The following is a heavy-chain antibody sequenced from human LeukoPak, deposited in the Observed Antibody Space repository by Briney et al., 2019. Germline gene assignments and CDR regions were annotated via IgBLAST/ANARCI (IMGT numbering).Heavy chain of an antibody. Sequence: PGGSLRLSCIASGFTFSTYWMTWVRQAPGQGLEWVANIKPDGGEKYFVDSVKGRFTISRDDSKNTLYLQMNSLRAEDTAVYYCAKDLGRYRNNYFDYWGQGTLVTVSS. CDR1: GFTFSTYW. J-gene: IGHJ4*02. D-gene: IGHD1-26*01. CDR3: AKDLGRYRNNYFDY. CDR2: IKPDGGEK. V-gene: IGHV3-7*03.